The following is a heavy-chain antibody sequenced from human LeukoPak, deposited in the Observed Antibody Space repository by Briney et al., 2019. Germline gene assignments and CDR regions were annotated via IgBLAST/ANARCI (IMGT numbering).Heavy chain of an antibody. D-gene: IGHD4-17*01. CDR1: GGSISIGSYY. J-gene: IGHJ5*02. CDR2: IYTSGST. CDR3: ARSSWGDYVRGNWFDP. Sequence: PSETLSFTCTVSGGSISIGSYYWSWIRQPAGKGLEWIGRIYTSGSTNYNPSLKSRVTISVDTSKNQFSLKLSSVTAADTAVYYCARSSWGDYVRGNWFDPWGQGTLVTVSS. V-gene: IGHV4-61*02.